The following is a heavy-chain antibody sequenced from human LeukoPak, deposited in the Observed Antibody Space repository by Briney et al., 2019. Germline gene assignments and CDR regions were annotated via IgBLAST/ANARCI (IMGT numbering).Heavy chain of an antibody. D-gene: IGHD2-15*01. CDR2: IYSGDSDT. CDR3: ARRYCSGGSCYSSFDA. J-gene: IGHJ5*02. Sequence: GESLTVSCKGSGSSFTSYWIGWVRQMPGKGLEWMGIIYSGDSDTRYSPSSQGQVTISADKSISTAYLQWSSVKSSDTATYYCARRYCSGGSCYSSFDAWGQGTLVTVSS. V-gene: IGHV5-51*01. CDR1: GSSFTSYW.